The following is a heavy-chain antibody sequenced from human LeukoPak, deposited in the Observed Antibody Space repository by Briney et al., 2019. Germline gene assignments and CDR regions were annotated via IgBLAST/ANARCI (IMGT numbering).Heavy chain of an antibody. J-gene: IGHJ4*02. Sequence: SETLSLTGAVYAGSFRGYYWSWIRQPPGKGLDWIGEINHSGSTNYNPSLKSRVTISVDTSKTQFYLKLSSVTAADTAVYYCASRRYSYGRNDYWGQGTLVTVSS. D-gene: IGHD5-18*01. CDR3: ASRRYSYGRNDY. CDR1: AGSFRGYY. V-gene: IGHV4-34*01. CDR2: INHSGST.